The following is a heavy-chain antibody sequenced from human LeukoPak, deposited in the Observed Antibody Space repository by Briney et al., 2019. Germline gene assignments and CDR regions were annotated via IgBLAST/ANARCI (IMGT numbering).Heavy chain of an antibody. CDR1: GFTFSSYT. CDR2: ITTSDGNT. V-gene: IGHV3-23*01. J-gene: IGHJ4*02. CDR3: AKDGGLWVSAHWGDS. D-gene: IGHD7-27*01. Sequence: GGSLRLSCATSGFTFSSYTMSWVRQAPGKGLEWVSTITTSDGNTYYADSVKGRFTVSRDNSKNTLFLQMNSLRAEDTAVYYCAKDGGLWVSAHWGDSWGRGTLVTVSS.